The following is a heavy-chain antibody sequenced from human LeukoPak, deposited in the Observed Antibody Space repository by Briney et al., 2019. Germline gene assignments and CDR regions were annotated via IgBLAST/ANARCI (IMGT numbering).Heavy chain of an antibody. J-gene: IGHJ4*02. Sequence: SETLSLTCAVSGYSISSGYYWGWIRQPPGKGLEWIGSIYHNENTYYNPSLKSRVTISVDTSKNQFSLKLSSVTAADTAVYYCARDPVLRYFDWLQGHFDYWGQGTVVTVSS. V-gene: IGHV4-38-2*02. CDR2: IYHNENT. CDR1: GYSISSGYY. CDR3: ARDPVLRYFDWLQGHFDY. D-gene: IGHD3-9*01.